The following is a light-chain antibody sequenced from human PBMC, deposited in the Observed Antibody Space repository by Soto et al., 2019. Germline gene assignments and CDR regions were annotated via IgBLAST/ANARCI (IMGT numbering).Light chain of an antibody. Sequence: DIQMTQSPSSLSAPVGDTVTITCRASQDISNYLAWCQQKTGEAPQLLIYGPSTLESGVPSRFSGGKSGTDFTLTISGLQPEDVAIYYCQKYSSLPFTFGPGTKVEIQ. J-gene: IGKJ3*01. CDR2: GPS. CDR3: QKYSSLPFT. V-gene: IGKV1-27*01. CDR1: QDISNY.